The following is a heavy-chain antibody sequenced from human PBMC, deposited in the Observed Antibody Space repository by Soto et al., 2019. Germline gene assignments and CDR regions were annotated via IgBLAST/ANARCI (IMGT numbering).Heavy chain of an antibody. Sequence: SETLSLTCAVSGGSISSSNWWSWVRQPPGKGLEWIGYIYYSGSTNYNPSLKSRVTISVDTSKNQFSLKLSSVTAADTAVYYCARTFYCSGGSCYSRGPDWFDPWGQGTLVTVSS. CDR3: ARTFYCSGGSCYSRGPDWFDP. J-gene: IGHJ5*02. D-gene: IGHD2-15*01. V-gene: IGHV4-4*02. CDR1: GGSISSSNW. CDR2: IYYSGST.